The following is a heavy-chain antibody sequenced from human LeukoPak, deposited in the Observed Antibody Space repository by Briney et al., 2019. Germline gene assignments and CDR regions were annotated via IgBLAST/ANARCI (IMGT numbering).Heavy chain of an antibody. CDR2: INPSGGST. Sequence: WASVKVSCKASGYTFTNYYMHWVRQAPGQGLEWMGIINPSGGSTSYAQKFQGRVTMTRDTSTSTVYMELSSLRSEDTAVYYCARVSFTSHYYGSGSYYYSYYYHYMDVWGKGTTVTISS. V-gene: IGHV1-46*01. CDR3: ARVSFTSHYYGSGSYYYSYYYHYMDV. J-gene: IGHJ6*03. D-gene: IGHD3-10*01. CDR1: GYTFTNYY.